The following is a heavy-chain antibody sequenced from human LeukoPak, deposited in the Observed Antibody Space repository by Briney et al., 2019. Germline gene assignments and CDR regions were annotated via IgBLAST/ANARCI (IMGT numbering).Heavy chain of an antibody. CDR3: AKGGDYGDYFYAFDI. Sequence: GGSLRLSCAASGFTFSSYAMSWVRKAPGKGLEWVSAISGSGGSTYYADSVKGRFTISRDNSKNTLYLQMNSLRAEDTAVYYCAKGGDYGDYFYAFDIWGQGTMVTVSS. CDR1: GFTFSSYA. V-gene: IGHV3-23*01. CDR2: ISGSGGST. D-gene: IGHD4-17*01. J-gene: IGHJ3*02.